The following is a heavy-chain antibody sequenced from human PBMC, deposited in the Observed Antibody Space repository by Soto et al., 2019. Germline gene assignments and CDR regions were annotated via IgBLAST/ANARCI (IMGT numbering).Heavy chain of an antibody. CDR1: GFSFTDYL. CDR2: IKQDGTER. J-gene: IGHJ4*02. D-gene: IGHD2-21*01. V-gene: IGHV3-7*01. Sequence: GGSLRLSCAASGFSFTDYLMNWVRQAPGKGLEWVASIKQDGTERSYVDSVKGRFTISRDNAKNSLYLQVHSLRAEDTAVYYCARDGVMPGLYFDLWGQGPMVTV. CDR3: ARDGVMPGLYFDL.